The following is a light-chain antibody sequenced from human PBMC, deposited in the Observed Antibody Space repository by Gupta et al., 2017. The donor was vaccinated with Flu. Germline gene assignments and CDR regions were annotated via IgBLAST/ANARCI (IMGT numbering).Light chain of an antibody. CDR2: EHN. Sequence: FMLTQPHSVSQSPGTPLTISCTRSSGSIASNYVQWDQQRPGSSPTTVIYEHNRRPSGGPDRFSGSIDSSSNSASLTISGLKKEDEADYYCQSNDSNDQVFGGGTKLTVL. CDR3: QSNDSNDQV. CDR1: SGSIASNY. V-gene: IGLV6-57*01. J-gene: IGLJ3*02.